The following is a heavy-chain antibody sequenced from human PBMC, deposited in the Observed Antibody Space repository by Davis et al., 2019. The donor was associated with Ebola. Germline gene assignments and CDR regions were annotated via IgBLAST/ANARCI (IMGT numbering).Heavy chain of an antibody. CDR1: GYSFTTYQ. V-gene: IGHV1-18*01. D-gene: IGHD2/OR15-2a*01. CDR2: ISPYKSDT. J-gene: IGHJ3*02. CDR3: ARDGSSTTAWGAFDI. Sequence: ASVKVSCKASGYSFTTYQMTWVRQAPGQGLEWMGWISPYKSDTIYAQNFQGRVTMTADTSTTTAYMELRSLTFDDTAVYFCARDGSSTTAWGAFDIWGQGTMVTVSS.